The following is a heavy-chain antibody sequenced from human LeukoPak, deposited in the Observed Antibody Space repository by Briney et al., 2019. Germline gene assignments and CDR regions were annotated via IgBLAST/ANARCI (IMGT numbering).Heavy chain of an antibody. V-gene: IGHV3-11*01. CDR3: ARGPRSIFGVVARRPNWFDP. J-gene: IGHJ5*02. D-gene: IGHD3-3*01. CDR2: ISSSGSTI. Sequence: GGSLRLSCAASGFTFSDYYMSWIRQAPGKGLEWVSYISSSGSTIYYADSVKGRFTISRDNAKNSLYLQMNSLRAEDTAVYYCARGPRSIFGVVARRPNWFDPWGQGTLVTVSS. CDR1: GFTFSDYY.